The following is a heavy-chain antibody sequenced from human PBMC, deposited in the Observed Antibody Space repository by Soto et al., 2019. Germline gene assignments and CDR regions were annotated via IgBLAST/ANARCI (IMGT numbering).Heavy chain of an antibody. CDR3: ARVGELRRLLGCFDP. V-gene: IGHV1-2*02. CDR1: GYTFTGYY. D-gene: IGHD1-7*01. J-gene: IGHJ5*02. CDR2: INPNSGGT. Sequence: GASVKVSCKASGYTFTGYYMHWVRQAPGQGLEWMGWINPNSGGTNYAQKFQGRVTMTRDTSISTAYMELSRLRPDDTAVYYCARVGELRRLLGCFDPWGQGTLVTVSS.